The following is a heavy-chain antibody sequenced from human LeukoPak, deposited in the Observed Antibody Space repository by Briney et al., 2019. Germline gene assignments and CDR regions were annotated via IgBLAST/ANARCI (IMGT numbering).Heavy chain of an antibody. V-gene: IGHV4-59*12. D-gene: IGHD2-2*01. J-gene: IGHJ6*03. CDR1: GGSISSYY. Sequence: PSETLSLTCTVSGGSISSYYWSWIRQPPGKGLEWIGYIYYSGSTNYNPSLKSRVTISVDTSKNQFSLKLSSVTAADTAVYYCARGGYCSSTSCSYYYYYYMDVWGKGTTVTVSS. CDR2: IYYSGST. CDR3: ARGGYCSSTSCSYYYYYYMDV.